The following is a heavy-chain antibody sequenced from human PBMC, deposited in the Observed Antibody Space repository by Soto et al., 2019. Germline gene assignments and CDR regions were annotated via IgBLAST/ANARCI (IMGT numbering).Heavy chain of an antibody. CDR1: GGSITNYY. CDR2: IYSSGST. V-gene: IGHV4-59*01. CDR3: ARDHPHSYGIYYFDY. J-gene: IGHJ4*02. Sequence: QVQLQESGPGLVKPSETLSLTCTVSGGSITNYYWSWIRQPPGKGLEWIGYIYSSGSTNYNPSLKSRGTISADTSKNQVSLKLTSVTAADTAVYSCARDHPHSYGIYYFDYWGQGTLVTVSS. D-gene: IGHD5-18*01.